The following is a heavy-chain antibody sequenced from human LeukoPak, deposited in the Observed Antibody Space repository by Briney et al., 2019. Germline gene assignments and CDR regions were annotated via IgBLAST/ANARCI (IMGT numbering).Heavy chain of an antibody. Sequence: SETRSLTCTVSGGSVSSGSYYWSWIRQPPGKGLEWIGYIYYSGSTNYNPSLKSRVTISVDTSKNQFSLKLSSVTAADTAVYYCARAAAMEKLFDYWGQGTLVTVSS. CDR1: GGSVSSGSYY. CDR3: ARAAAMEKLFDY. D-gene: IGHD5-18*01. J-gene: IGHJ4*02. CDR2: IYYSGST. V-gene: IGHV4-61*01.